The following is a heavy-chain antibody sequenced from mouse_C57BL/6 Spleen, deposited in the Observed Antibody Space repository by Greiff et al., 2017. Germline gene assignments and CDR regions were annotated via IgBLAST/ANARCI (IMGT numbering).Heavy chain of an antibody. CDR1: GFNIKDYY. CDR3: TRSDYIDY. Sequence: EVQLQQSGSELVMPGVSVKSFCTASGFNIKDYYKHWVKQRTEQGLEWIGRIEPEDGETKYALKFQGKAINTADSASNTASLQLSSLPSEDTAVYYSTRSDYIDYWGQGATLTVSS. CDR2: IEPEDGET. J-gene: IGHJ2*01. V-gene: IGHV14-2*01.